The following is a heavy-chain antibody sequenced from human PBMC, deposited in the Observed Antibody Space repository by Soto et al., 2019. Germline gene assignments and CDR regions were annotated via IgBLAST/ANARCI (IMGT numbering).Heavy chain of an antibody. CDR1: GFSLSTSGVG. V-gene: IGHV2-5*02. Sequence: QITLKESGPTLVKPTQTLTLTCTFSGFSLSTSGVGVGWIRQPPGKALEWLALIYWDDDKRYSPSLKSRLPITKDTYKTQVVHTMTNRHPGDTATYYCAHRFAWGAAAAQNLFDPWGQGTLVTVSS. CDR3: AHRFAWGAAAAQNLFDP. CDR2: IYWDDDK. J-gene: IGHJ5*02. D-gene: IGHD6-13*01.